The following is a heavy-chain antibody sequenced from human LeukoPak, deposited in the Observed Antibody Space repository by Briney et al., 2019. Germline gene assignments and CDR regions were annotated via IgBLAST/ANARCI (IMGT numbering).Heavy chain of an antibody. CDR2: TYYRSKWYN. J-gene: IGHJ4*02. CDR3: ARGYSYGYVNPFDY. Sequence: PSQTLSLTCAISVDSVSSNSAACHWIRQSPSRGLEWQGRTYYRSKWYNDYAVSVKSRITTNPDTSKNQFSLQLNSVTPEDTAVYYCARGYSYGYVNPFDYWGQGTLVTVSS. D-gene: IGHD5-18*01. CDR1: VDSVSSNSAA. V-gene: IGHV6-1*01.